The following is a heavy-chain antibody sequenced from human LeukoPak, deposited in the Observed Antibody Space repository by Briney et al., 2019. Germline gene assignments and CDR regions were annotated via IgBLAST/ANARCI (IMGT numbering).Heavy chain of an antibody. V-gene: IGHV4-34*01. Sequence: SETLSLTCAVYVGSFSGYYWSWIRQPPGRGLEWIAEINHSGSTNYNPSLKSRVTISVDTSKNQFSLKLSSVTAADTAVYYCARSRGSSSYYYYYMDVWGKGTTVTVSS. J-gene: IGHJ6*03. CDR2: INHSGST. D-gene: IGHD6-6*01. CDR3: ARSRGSSSYYYYYMDV. CDR1: VGSFSGYY.